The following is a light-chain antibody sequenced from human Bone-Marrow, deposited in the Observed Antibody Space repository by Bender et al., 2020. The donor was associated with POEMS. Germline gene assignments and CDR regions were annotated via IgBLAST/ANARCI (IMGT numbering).Light chain of an antibody. Sequence: QSALTQPASVSGSPGQSITISCTGTSGDVGGYDFVSWYQQHPGKAPKLIIYDVTNRPSGVSDRFSGSKSGNTASLTISGLQAEDEADYFCSSYTRITFEVFGGGTKLTVL. J-gene: IGLJ2*01. CDR2: DVT. CDR3: SSYTRITFEV. V-gene: IGLV2-14*01. CDR1: SGDVGGYDF.